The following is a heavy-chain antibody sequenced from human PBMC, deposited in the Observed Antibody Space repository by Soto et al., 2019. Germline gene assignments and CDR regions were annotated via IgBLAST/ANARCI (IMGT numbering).Heavy chain of an antibody. D-gene: IGHD2-2*02. CDR1: GYSFTSYW. CDR3: ARRAPDFSSTSCYIRYYDGMDV. CDR2: IDPSDSCT. V-gene: IGHV5-10-1*01. J-gene: IGHJ6*02. Sequence: GESLKTSCKGSGYSFTSYWHSRVRQMPGEGLEGVGIIDPSDSCTNYSPSFQGHVTISADKSISTAYLQWSSLNASDTAMNYCARRAPDFSSTSCYIRYYDGMDVWGQGTTVTVSS.